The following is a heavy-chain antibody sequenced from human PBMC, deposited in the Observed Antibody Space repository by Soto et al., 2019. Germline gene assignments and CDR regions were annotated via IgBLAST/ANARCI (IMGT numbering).Heavy chain of an antibody. CDR1: GGSFSGYY. V-gene: IGHV4-34*01. J-gene: IGHJ6*02. CDR2: INHSGST. Sequence: PSETLSLTCAVYGGSFSGYYWSWIRQPPGKGLEWIGEINHSGSTNYNPSLKSRVTISVDTSKNQFSLKLSSVTAADTAVYYCARIRLVRGATYYYYGMDVWGQGTTVTVS. CDR3: ARIRLVRGATYYYYGMDV. D-gene: IGHD3-10*01.